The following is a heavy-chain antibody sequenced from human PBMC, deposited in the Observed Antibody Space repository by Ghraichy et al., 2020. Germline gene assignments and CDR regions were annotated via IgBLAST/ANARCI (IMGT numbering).Heavy chain of an antibody. CDR1: GGTISSYY. Sequence: SETLSLTCTVSGGTISSYYWTWIGQPPGKGLEWIGYIYYSGTTNYNPSLKSRVTISVDTSRNHFSLKLSSVTAAATAVYYCARLRVLTGVNDSFDFWGQGTMVTVSS. CDR2: IYYSGTT. V-gene: IGHV4-59*01. D-gene: IGHD7-27*01. J-gene: IGHJ3*01. CDR3: ARLRVLTGVNDSFDF.